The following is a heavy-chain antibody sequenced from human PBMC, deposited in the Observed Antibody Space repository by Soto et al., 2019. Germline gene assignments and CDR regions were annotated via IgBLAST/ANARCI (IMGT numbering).Heavy chain of an antibody. D-gene: IGHD3-3*01. CDR3: ARCYLGAFWSSDYYTDV. CDR2: IIAYNGNT. J-gene: IGHJ6*03. CDR1: DYTFTSYG. V-gene: IGHV1-18*01. Sequence: ASVKVSCKASDYTFTSYGISWVRQAPGQGLEWMGWIIAYNGNTNYAQKFQGRVTMTTDTSTSTAYMELRSLRSDDTAVYYCARCYLGAFWSSDYYTDVWGKGTTVTVSS.